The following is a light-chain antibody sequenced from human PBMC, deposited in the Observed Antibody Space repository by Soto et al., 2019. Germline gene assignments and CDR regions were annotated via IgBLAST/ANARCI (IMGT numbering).Light chain of an antibody. V-gene: IGLV2-14*01. CDR2: EVS. CDR1: RSDFGGYNY. Sequence: QSALTQPASVSGSPGQSITISCTGTRSDFGGYNYVSWYQQHPGKAPKLMIYEVSNRPSGVSNRFSGSKSGNTASLTISGLHAEDEAYSYCSSYTSSSTAVFGRGTKHTVL. J-gene: IGLJ2*01. CDR3: SSYTSSSTAV.